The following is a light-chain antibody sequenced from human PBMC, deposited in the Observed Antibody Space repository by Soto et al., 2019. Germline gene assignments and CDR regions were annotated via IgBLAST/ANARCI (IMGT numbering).Light chain of an antibody. V-gene: IGLV1-51*01. CDR2: ENN. CDR3: GTWDSSLSAYV. Sequence: QSVLTQPPSVSAAPGQMVTISCSGSSSNMGSHYGSWYQQLPGTAPKLLIYENNKRPSGIPDRFSGSKSGTSATLGIAGLQTGDEADYYCGTWDSSLSAYVFGTGTKVTVL. J-gene: IGLJ1*01. CDR1: SSNMGSHY.